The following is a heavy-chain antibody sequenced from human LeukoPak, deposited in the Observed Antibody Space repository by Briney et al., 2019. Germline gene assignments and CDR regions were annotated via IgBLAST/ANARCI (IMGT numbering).Heavy chain of an antibody. Sequence: SEVLSLTCTVSGGSICSYYWSWIRQPPGKGLEWIGYIYYSGSTNYNPSLKSRVTISVDTSKNQFSLKLSSVTAADTAVYYCARDVSGGYWGQGTLVTVSS. CDR2: IYYSGST. CDR1: GGSICSYY. D-gene: IGHD3-10*01. CDR3: ARDVSGGY. J-gene: IGHJ4*02. V-gene: IGHV4-59*01.